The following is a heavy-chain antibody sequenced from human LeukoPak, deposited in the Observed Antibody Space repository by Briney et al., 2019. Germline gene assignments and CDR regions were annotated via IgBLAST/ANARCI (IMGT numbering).Heavy chain of an antibody. V-gene: IGHV1-58*02. CDR3: AADLHYDSSGYRAFDI. Sequence: TSVEFSCKASGFTFTSSAMQWVRQARGQRLEWIGWIVVGSGNTNYAQKFQERVTITRDMSTSTAYMELSSLRSEDTAVYYCAADLHYDSSGYRAFDIWGQGTMVTVSS. CDR2: IVVGSGNT. D-gene: IGHD3-22*01. CDR1: GFTFTSSA. J-gene: IGHJ3*02.